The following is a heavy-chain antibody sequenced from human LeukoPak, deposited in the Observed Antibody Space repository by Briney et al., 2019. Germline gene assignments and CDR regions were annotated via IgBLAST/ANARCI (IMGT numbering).Heavy chain of an antibody. J-gene: IGHJ4*02. CDR2: ISWNSGSI. Sequence: GGSLRLSCAASGFTFYDYAMHWVRHAPGKGLEWVSGISWNSGSIGYADSVKGRFTISRDNAKNSLYLQMNSLREEDTALYYCAKGFGLFGSDFYSWGPGTLVTLSS. CDR3: AKGFGLFGSDFYS. D-gene: IGHD3-10*01. CDR1: GFTFYDYA. V-gene: IGHV3-9*01.